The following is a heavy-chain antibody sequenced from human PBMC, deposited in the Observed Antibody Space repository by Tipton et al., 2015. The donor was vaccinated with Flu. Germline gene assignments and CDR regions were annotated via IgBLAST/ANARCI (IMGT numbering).Heavy chain of an antibody. CDR1: GFTFSSYE. CDR3: ARGPRSGSYGGFDI. J-gene: IGHJ3*02. Sequence: VQLVQSGGGLVQPGGSLRLSCAASGFTFSSYEMNWVRQAPGKGLEWISYLSSSGNVVYYEDSVKGRFTISRDNARNSLSLQMSSLSVEDTALYYCARGPRSGSYGGFDIWGQGTMVTVSS. CDR2: LSSSGNVV. D-gene: IGHD1-26*01. V-gene: IGHV3-48*03.